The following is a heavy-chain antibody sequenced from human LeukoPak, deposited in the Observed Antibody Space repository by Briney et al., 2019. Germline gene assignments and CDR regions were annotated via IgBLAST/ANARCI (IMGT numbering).Heavy chain of an antibody. J-gene: IGHJ4*02. CDR1: GFTFSSYA. CDR3: AKGDTTWELPHDC. V-gene: IGHV3-23*01. D-gene: IGHD1-26*01. Sequence: GGSLRLSCAASGFTFSSYAMNWVRQAPGKGLEWVSAISGSGGSTYYADSVKGRFTISRDNSKNTLYLQMNSLRAEDTAIYYCAKGDTTWELPHDCWGQGTLVTVSS. CDR2: ISGSGGST.